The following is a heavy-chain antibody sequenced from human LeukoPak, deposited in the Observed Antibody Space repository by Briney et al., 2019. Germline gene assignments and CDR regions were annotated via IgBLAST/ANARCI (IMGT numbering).Heavy chain of an antibody. CDR3: ATEYGDHLFAY. Sequence: PGGSLTLSCAASGFTFSSYWVHWVRQAPGKGAVWVSRTNSDGRSTIYADSVKGGVTISRDNAKNTLYLQMNSLRAEDTAAYSCATEYGDHLFAYWGQGTLVTVSS. CDR1: GFTFSSYW. V-gene: IGHV3-74*01. CDR2: TNSDGRST. J-gene: IGHJ4*02. D-gene: IGHD4-17*01.